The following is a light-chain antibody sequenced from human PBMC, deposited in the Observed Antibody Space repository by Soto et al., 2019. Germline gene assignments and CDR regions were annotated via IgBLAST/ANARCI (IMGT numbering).Light chain of an antibody. CDR3: SAWDDNIYGPV. J-gene: IGLJ2*01. Sequence: QAVVTQPPSASGTPGKRVAISCSGGSSDIGSNPVNWYLHLPGAAPKLLIYRDNQRPSGVPDRFSGSKSGTSASLTISGLQSEDEADYFCSAWDDNIYGPVFGGGTKLTVL. CDR2: RDN. V-gene: IGLV1-44*01. CDR1: SSDIGSNP.